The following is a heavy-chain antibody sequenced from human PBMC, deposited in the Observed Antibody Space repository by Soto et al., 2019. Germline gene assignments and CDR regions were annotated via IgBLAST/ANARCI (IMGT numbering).Heavy chain of an antibody. CDR2: IYYSGST. Sequence: ASETLSLTCTVSGGSISSYYWGWIRQPPGEELQYIGYIYYSGSTNYNPSLKSRGTISDDTSTNQFSLTLTSVTAADTAVYYCARIFTGSGSYPSWFDPWGQGTLVTVAS. CDR1: GGSISSYY. V-gene: IGHV4-59*08. J-gene: IGHJ5*02. CDR3: ARIFTGSGSYPSWFDP. D-gene: IGHD3-10*01.